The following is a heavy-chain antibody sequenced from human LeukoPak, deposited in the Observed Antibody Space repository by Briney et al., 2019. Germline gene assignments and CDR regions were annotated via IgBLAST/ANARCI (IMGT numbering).Heavy chain of an antibody. CDR1: GFTFSSYG. Sequence: PGGSLRLSCAASGFTFSSYGMHWVRQAPGKGLEWVAVISYDGSNKYYADSVKGRFTISRDNSKNTLYLQMNSLRAEDTAVYYCARDLPWYTSGRILDYWGQGTLVTVSS. D-gene: IGHD3-10*01. J-gene: IGHJ4*02. CDR2: ISYDGSNK. CDR3: ARDLPWYTSGRILDY. V-gene: IGHV3-30*03.